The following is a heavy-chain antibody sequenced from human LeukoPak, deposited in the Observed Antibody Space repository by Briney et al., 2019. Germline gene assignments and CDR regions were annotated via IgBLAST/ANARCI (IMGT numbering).Heavy chain of an antibody. V-gene: IGHV3-21*01. CDR1: GFTFSSYS. D-gene: IGHD5/OR15-5a*01. CDR3: ARVYDFHDAFDI. J-gene: IGHJ3*02. Sequence: GRSLRLSYAASGFTFSSYSMNWVRQAPGKGLEWVSSISSSSSYIYYADSVKGRFTISRDNAKNSLYLQINSLRAEDTAVYYCARVYDFHDAFDIWGPGTMVTVSS. CDR2: ISSSSSYI.